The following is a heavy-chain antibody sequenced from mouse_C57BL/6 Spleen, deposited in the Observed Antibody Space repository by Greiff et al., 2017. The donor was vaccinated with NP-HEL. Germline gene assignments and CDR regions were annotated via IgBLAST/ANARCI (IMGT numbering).Heavy chain of an antibody. D-gene: IGHD2-14*01. J-gene: IGHJ1*03. CDR3: ARKGTGWYFDV. CDR1: GYTFTSYD. Sequence: QVQLQQSGPELVKPGASVKLSCKASGYTFTSYDINWVKQRPGQGLEWIGWIYPRDGSTKYNEKFTGKATLTVDKSSSTAYIELHSLTSEDSAVYFCARKGTGWYFDVWGTGTTVTVSS. V-gene: IGHV1-85*01. CDR2: IYPRDGST.